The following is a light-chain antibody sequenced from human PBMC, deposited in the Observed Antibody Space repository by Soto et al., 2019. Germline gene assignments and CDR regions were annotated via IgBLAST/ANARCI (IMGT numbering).Light chain of an antibody. V-gene: IGKV3-15*01. J-gene: IGKJ1*01. Sequence: VLTQAPDTLSVSPGERATLSCRASQAINNNVAWYQLKDGQVPRLLIYGASTRAADVPARFSGGGSGTEFTLTISSLQSEDFAEYHCQQYNWPQTFGQGTKVEIK. CDR2: GAS. CDR3: QQYNWPQT. CDR1: QAINNN.